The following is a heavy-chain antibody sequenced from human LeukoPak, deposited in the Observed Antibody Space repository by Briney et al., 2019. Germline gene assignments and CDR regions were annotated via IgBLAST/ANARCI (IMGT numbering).Heavy chain of an antibody. CDR1: GDSVSSNNAA. CDR3: ARDVNGAFTRSWFDP. D-gene: IGHD4-17*01. J-gene: IGHJ5*02. Sequence: SQTLSLTCAISGDSVSSNNAAWVWIRQSPSRGLEWLGRTYYRSKWYHDYAVSVKSRISFNPDTSKNQFFLQLDSVTPEDTAVYYCARDVNGAFTRSWFDPWGQGTRVTVS. CDR2: TYYRSKWYH. V-gene: IGHV6-1*01.